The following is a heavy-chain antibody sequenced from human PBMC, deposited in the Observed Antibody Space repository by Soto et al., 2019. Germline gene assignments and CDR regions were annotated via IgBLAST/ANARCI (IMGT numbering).Heavy chain of an antibody. CDR2: INSDGSST. Sequence: QPGGSLRLSCAASGFTFSSYGMHWVRQAPGKGLVWVSRINSDGSSTSYADSVKGRFTISRDNAKNTLYLQMNSLRAEDTAVYYCARTPKITPYFDYWGQGTLVTVSS. CDR1: GFTFSSYG. D-gene: IGHD3-16*01. V-gene: IGHV3-74*01. CDR3: ARTPKITPYFDY. J-gene: IGHJ4*02.